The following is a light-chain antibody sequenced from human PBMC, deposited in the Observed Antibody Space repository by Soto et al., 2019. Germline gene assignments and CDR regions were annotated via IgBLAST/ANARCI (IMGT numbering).Light chain of an antibody. CDR3: KQLTSYPST. V-gene: IGKV1-9*01. Sequence: IQFTQSPSSLFACVGDRLPVTCPASQDSTKYLAWYQQKPGKAPNLLIYDASTLHSGVPSRFSGSGSGTDFTLTISGLQPEDFATYYCKQLTSYPSTFGGGTKVDIK. J-gene: IGKJ4*01. CDR1: QDSTKY. CDR2: DAS.